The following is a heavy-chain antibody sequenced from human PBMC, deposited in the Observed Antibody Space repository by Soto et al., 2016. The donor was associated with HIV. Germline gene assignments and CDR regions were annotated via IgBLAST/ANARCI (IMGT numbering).Heavy chain of an antibody. CDR2: IYSGGST. J-gene: IGHJ4*02. V-gene: IGHV3-66*01. CDR3: ARDSSPLYDSSGYYIPGY. Sequence: EVQLVESGGGLVQPGGSLRLSCAASGFTVSSNYMSWVRQAPGKGLEWVSVIYSGGSTYYADSVKGRFTISRDNSKNTLYLQMNSLRAEDTAVYYCARDSSPLYDSSGYYIPGYWGQGTLVTVSS. CDR1: GFTVSSNY. D-gene: IGHD3-22*01.